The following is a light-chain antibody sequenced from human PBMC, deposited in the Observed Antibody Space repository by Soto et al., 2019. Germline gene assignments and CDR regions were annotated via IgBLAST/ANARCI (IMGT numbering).Light chain of an antibody. Sequence: EIVLTQSPGTLSLSPGERATLSCRASQSVSRSYLAWYQQKPGQAPRLLIYGASSRATGIPDRFSGSGSGTDCTLTISRLEPEDFAVYYSQQYGSSPYTFGQGTKLEIK. J-gene: IGKJ2*01. CDR3: QQYGSSPYT. CDR2: GAS. V-gene: IGKV3-20*01. CDR1: QSVSRSY.